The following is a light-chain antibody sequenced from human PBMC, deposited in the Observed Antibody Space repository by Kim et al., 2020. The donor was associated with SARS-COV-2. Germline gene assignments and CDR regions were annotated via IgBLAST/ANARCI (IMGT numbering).Light chain of an antibody. J-gene: IGLJ2*01. Sequence: PGKTARVTCGGTSIGSKSVHWYQQKPGQAPVLVLSYDSVRPSGIPERISGSNSGNTATVTISRVEAGDEADYYCQVWDSSDDHRVVFGGGTQLTVL. CDR1: SIGSKS. V-gene: IGLV3-21*04. CDR3: QVWDSSDDHRVV. CDR2: YDS.